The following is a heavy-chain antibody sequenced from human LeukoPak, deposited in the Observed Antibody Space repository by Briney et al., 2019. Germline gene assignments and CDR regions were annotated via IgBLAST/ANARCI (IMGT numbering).Heavy chain of an antibody. D-gene: IGHD6-6*01. CDR2: IWYDGSNK. Sequence: PGGSLRLSCAASGFTFSSYAMHWVRQAPGKGLEWVAVIWYDGSNKYYADSVKGRFTISRDNSKNTLYLQMNSLRAEDTAVYYCAREYSSSSRDLDYWGQGTLVTVSS. CDR1: GFTFSSYA. CDR3: AREYSSSSRDLDY. V-gene: IGHV3-33*08. J-gene: IGHJ4*02.